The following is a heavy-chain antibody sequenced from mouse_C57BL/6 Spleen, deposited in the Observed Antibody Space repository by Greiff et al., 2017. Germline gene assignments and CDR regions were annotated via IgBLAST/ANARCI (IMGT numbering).Heavy chain of an antibody. CDR3: AREGYGYPFAY. V-gene: IGHV1-49*01. J-gene: IGHJ3*01. CDR1: YFAFMACA. CDR2: FTMYGDAT. D-gene: IGHD2-2*01. Sequence: QVQLQPSGAELVRPGSSVKLSCKDSYFAFMACAMHWVKQRPGHGLEWIGSFTMYGDATEYSENFKGKATLTANTSSNTAYMELSSLKSEDSAGYYCAREGYGYPFAYWGQGTRVTVSA.